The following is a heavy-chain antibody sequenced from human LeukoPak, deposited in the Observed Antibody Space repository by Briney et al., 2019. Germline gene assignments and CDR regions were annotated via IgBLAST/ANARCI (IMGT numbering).Heavy chain of an antibody. CDR1: GGSISSYY. J-gene: IGHJ4*02. CDR2: IYYSGST. Sequence: SETLSLTCTVSGGSISSYYWSWSRQPPGKGLEWIGYIYYSGSTHYNPSLKSRVTISVDTSKNQFSLRLSSVTAADTAVYYCAREYSSGWSGAGYWGQGTLVTVSS. D-gene: IGHD6-19*01. V-gene: IGHV4-59*01. CDR3: AREYSSGWSGAGY.